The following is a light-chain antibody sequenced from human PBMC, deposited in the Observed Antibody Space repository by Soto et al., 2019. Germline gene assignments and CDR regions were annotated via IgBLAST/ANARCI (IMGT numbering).Light chain of an antibody. J-gene: IGKJ5*01. V-gene: IGKV3-20*01. CDR3: QRDGSSPPIT. Sequence: EILLPQSPGPLSLSPGARATLPGRASQSVSNRYLAWYQQTPGQAPRLLISGASSRATGIPDRFSGSGSGTDFTLTLSRLETEDFAVYDCQRDGSSPPITFGRGTRLEIK. CDR2: GAS. CDR1: QSVSNRY.